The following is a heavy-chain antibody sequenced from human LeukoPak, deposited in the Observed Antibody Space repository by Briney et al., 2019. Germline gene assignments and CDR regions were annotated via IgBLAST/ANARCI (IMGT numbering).Heavy chain of an antibody. CDR3: STEGGWSYHFDS. CDR1: GFTFSDYY. V-gene: IGHV3-15*01. J-gene: IGHJ4*02. CDR2: IKSKSDDGTT. D-gene: IGHD2-15*01. Sequence: PGGSLRLSCAASGFTFSDYYMSWIRQAPGKGLEWVGRIKSKSDDGTTDYAAPVKGRFTISRDDSQNTLYLQMNSLKTEDTAVYYCSTEGGWSYHFDSWGQGALVTVSS.